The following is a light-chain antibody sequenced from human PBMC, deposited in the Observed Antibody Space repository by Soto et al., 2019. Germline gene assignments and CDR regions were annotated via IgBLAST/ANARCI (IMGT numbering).Light chain of an antibody. V-gene: IGKV1-5*01. CDR2: DAS. Sequence: DIQMTQSPSTLSASVGDRVTITCRASQTISNWLAWYQQKPGRAPKILIHDASSLQTGVPSRFSGSGSGAEFTLTISSLQPDDFATYYCQQYNSYSTFGQGTKVGIK. CDR3: QQYNSYST. CDR1: QTISNW. J-gene: IGKJ1*01.